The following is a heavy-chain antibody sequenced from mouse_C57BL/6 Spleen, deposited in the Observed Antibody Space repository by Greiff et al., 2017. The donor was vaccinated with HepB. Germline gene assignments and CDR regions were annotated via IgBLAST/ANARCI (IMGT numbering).Heavy chain of an antibody. J-gene: IGHJ4*01. CDR2: LYPSDSET. CDR1: GYTFTSYW. Sequence: QVQLPQPGAELVRPGSSVQLSCKASGYTFTSYWMDWVKQRPGQGLEWIGNLYPSDSETHYNQKFKDKATLTVDKSSSTAYMQLSSLTSEDSAVYYCARDPLYAMDYWGQGTSVTVSS. CDR3: ARDPLYAMDY. V-gene: IGHV1-61*01.